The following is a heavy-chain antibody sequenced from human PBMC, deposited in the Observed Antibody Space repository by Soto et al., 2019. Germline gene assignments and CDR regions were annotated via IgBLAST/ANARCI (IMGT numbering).Heavy chain of an antibody. D-gene: IGHD6-19*01. V-gene: IGHV3-33*01. CDR2: IWSDGNKE. J-gene: IGHJ6*02. CDR3: ARDRNGGWFHMDV. Sequence: QVQLVESGGGVVQPGRSLRLSCVGSGFAFWHYGMDWVRQAPGKGLEWVAVIWSDGNKESYADSVKGRFAISRDNSKDTLYLEMNSLRVEDTAVYFSARDRNGGWFHMDVWGQGTTVSFSS. CDR1: GFAFWHYG.